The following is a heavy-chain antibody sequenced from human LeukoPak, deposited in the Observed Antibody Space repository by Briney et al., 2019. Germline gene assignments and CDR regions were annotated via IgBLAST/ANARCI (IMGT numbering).Heavy chain of an antibody. CDR3: AQDEQQPQQWPVDNQRGYFYNYYMAV. D-gene: IGHD6-13*01. Sequence: GGSLRLSCAASGFTFSNYALHWVRQAPGKGLEWVAVISYDDTNKYYVDSVKGRFTISRDNSKNTLNLQMNGLRADDTAVYYCAQDEQQPQQWPVDNQRGYFYNYYMAVWGKGTTVTIS. CDR1: GFTFSNYA. CDR2: ISYDDTNK. V-gene: IGHV3-30*04. J-gene: IGHJ6*03.